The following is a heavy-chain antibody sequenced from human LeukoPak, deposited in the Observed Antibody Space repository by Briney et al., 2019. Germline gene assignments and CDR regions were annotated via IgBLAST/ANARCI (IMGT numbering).Heavy chain of an antibody. Sequence: SETLSLTCTVSGGSISSYYWSWIRQPPGKGLEWIGYIYYSGSTNYNPSLKSRVTISVDTSKNQFSLKLSSVTAADTAVYYCAREWPHRAAGHDYYYYYYMDVWGKGTTVTVSS. CDR1: GGSISSYY. D-gene: IGHD6-13*01. CDR2: IYYSGST. V-gene: IGHV4-59*12. J-gene: IGHJ6*03. CDR3: AREWPHRAAGHDYYYYYYMDV.